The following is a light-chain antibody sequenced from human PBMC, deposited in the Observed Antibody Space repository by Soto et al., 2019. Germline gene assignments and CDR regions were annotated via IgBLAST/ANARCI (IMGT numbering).Light chain of an antibody. CDR3: HQRSTWPFT. Sequence: EIVLTPSPATLSLSPGERATLSFRASQSISSYLAWYQQKPDQAPRLLIYAASTRATGIPARFSGSGSGTYFTLTISSLEPEDFAVYYCHQRSTWPFTFGPGTKVDIK. J-gene: IGKJ3*01. CDR2: AAS. CDR1: QSISSY. V-gene: IGKV3-11*01.